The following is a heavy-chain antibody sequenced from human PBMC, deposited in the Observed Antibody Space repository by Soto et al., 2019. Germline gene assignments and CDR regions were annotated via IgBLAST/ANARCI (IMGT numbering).Heavy chain of an antibody. V-gene: IGHV5-51*01. CDR1: GYSFTSYW. Sequence: GESLKISCKGSGYSFTSYWIGWVRQMPGKGLEWMGIIYPGDSDTRYSPSFQGQVTISADKSISTAYLQWSSLKASDTAMYYCARGLRYFDWLLHPPVYYYYYGMDVWGQGTTVTVSS. CDR3: ARGLRYFDWLLHPPVYYYYYGMDV. J-gene: IGHJ6*02. CDR2: IYPGDSDT. D-gene: IGHD3-9*01.